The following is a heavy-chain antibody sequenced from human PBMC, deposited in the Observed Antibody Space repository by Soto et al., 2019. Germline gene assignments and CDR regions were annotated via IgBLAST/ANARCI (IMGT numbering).Heavy chain of an antibody. Sequence: QVEMQESGPGLVKSSQTLSLTCTVSGGSISSGDYYWSWIRQPPGKGLEWIGYIYYSGSTYYNPSLKSRVTISSDKSKNQFSLNLSSVTAADTAVYYCAGAATRDYYGMDVWGQGTTVTVSS. CDR2: IYYSGST. CDR1: GGSISSGDYY. CDR3: AGAATRDYYGMDV. D-gene: IGHD2-15*01. V-gene: IGHV4-30-4*01. J-gene: IGHJ6*02.